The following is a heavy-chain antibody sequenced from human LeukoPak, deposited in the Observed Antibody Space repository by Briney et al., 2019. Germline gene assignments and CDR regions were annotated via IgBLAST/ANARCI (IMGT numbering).Heavy chain of an antibody. Sequence: GGSLRLSCAASGLTFSSYAMTWVRQAAGKGLEWVSTIFGSGDRTYYTDSVKGRFTISRDNSKNTLYLQMNSLRAEDTALYYCAKDSGRGYDTDDWFDPWGQGTLVTVSS. CDR2: IFGSGDRT. CDR1: GLTFSSYA. V-gene: IGHV3-23*01. D-gene: IGHD5-12*01. J-gene: IGHJ5*02. CDR3: AKDSGRGYDTDDWFDP.